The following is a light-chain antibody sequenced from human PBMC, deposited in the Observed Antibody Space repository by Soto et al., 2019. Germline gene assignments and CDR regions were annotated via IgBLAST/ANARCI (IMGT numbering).Light chain of an antibody. J-gene: IGKJ4*01. V-gene: IGKV3-15*01. Sequence: DIVMTQSPATLSVAPGERVTFSCRASQGVSRKLAWYQRKPGQAPRLLISGASTGATGIPARFSGSGSGTEFTLTISSLQSEDCAIYYCQQYHTWPITVGGGTKVDIK. CDR1: QGVSRK. CDR2: GAS. CDR3: QQYHTWPIT.